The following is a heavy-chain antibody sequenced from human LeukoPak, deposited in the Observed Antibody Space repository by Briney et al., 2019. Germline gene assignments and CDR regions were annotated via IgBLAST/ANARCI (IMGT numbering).Heavy chain of an antibody. CDR3: ARLPAYCSTTSCSFDS. V-gene: IGHV4-59*08. CDR2: IHDSGST. CDR1: GGTISSYY. D-gene: IGHD2-2*01. J-gene: IGHJ4*02. Sequence: SETLSLTCTVSGGTISSYYWNWIRQPPGKGLEWIGYIHDSGSTKYNPSLKSRVTISVETSKNQFSLKLTSVTAADTAVYYCARLPAYCSTTSCSFDSWGQGTLVAVSS.